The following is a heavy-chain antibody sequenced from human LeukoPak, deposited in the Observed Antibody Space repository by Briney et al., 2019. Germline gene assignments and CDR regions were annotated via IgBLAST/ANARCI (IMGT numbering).Heavy chain of an antibody. CDR3: ARGSLSYYYDSGGYYYFYY. CDR1: EFTFSDYW. D-gene: IGHD3-22*01. Sequence: GGSLRLSCAASEFTFSDYWMTWVRQAPGKGLEWVANIKQDGSEEYYVGSVNGRFTISRDKAKNSLYLQMNGLRAEYTAVYYWARGSLSYYYDSGGYYYFYYWGQGTLVTVSS. V-gene: IGHV3-7*01. CDR2: IKQDGSEE. J-gene: IGHJ4*02.